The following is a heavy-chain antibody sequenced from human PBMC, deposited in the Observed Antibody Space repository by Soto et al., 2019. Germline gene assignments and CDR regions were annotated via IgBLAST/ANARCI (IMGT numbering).Heavy chain of an antibody. Sequence: QVQLVQSGAEVKKPGASVKVSCKASGYTFTSYDINWVRQATGQGLEWMGWMSPNSGNTGYAQKFQGRITMTRNTSISTGCMELSSLRSDDTAEYYCARVSKGRITTFGVVIYGMDVWGQGTTVTVSS. CDR2: MSPNSGNT. D-gene: IGHD3-3*01. CDR3: ARVSKGRITTFGVVIYGMDV. J-gene: IGHJ6*01. CDR1: GYTFTSYD. V-gene: IGHV1-8*01.